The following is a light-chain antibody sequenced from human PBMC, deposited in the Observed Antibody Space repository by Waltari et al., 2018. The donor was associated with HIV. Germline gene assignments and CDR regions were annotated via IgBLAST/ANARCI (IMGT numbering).Light chain of an antibody. J-gene: IGKJ2*01. CDR3: QEYNNWPMYT. CDR1: QSIRSN. Sequence: EIVMTQSPATLSVSPGERATLSCRASQSIRSNLAWYQQKPGQAPRVLIYGASTRATGIPARFSGSGSGTDFTLTISSLQSEDFAVYYCQEYNNWPMYTFGQGTKLEMK. CDR2: GAS. V-gene: IGKV3-15*01.